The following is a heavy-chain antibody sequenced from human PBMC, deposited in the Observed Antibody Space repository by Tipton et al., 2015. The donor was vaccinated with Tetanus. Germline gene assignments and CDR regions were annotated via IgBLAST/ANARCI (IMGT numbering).Heavy chain of an antibody. CDR2: VYYTGST. D-gene: IGHD3-3*02. J-gene: IGHJ5*02. V-gene: IGHV4-61*01. CDR1: GGSISTGTYY. Sequence: LRLSCTVSGGSISTGTYYWSWIRQPPGKGLEWIGYVYYTGSTDYNPSLKSRLTMSVDTSNNLFSLKLTSVTAADTAVYYCARVQLSSSFLKYNWLDPWGQGTLVTVAS. CDR3: ARVQLSSSFLKYNWLDP.